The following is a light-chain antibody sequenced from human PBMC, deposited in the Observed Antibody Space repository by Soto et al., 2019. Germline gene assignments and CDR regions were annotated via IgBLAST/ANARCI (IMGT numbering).Light chain of an antibody. Sequence: EIVMTQSPATLSVSPGERATLSCRASQSVGSNLAWYQQKPGQAPRLLIYGASTSATGIPARLSGSGAGTEFTLTISSLQSEDFAIYFCQQYNNWPPDRTFGQGTKVEIK. CDR3: QQYNNWPPDRT. J-gene: IGKJ1*01. V-gene: IGKV3-15*01. CDR2: GAS. CDR1: QSVGSN.